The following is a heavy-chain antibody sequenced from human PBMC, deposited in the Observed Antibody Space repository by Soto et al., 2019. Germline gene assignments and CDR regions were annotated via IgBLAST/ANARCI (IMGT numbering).Heavy chain of an antibody. D-gene: IGHD2-15*01. V-gene: IGHV3-21*01. CDR3: ASEVSSTDGMDV. CDR2: ISSSSSYI. J-gene: IGHJ6*02. Sequence: LRLSCAASGFTFSSYSMNWVRQAPGKGLEWVSSISSSSSYIYYADSVKGRFTISRDNAKNSLYLQMNSLRAEDTATYYCASEVSSTDGMDVWGQGTTVTVSS. CDR1: GFTFSSYS.